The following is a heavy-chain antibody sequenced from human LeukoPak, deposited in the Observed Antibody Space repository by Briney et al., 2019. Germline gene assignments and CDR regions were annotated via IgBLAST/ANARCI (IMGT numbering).Heavy chain of an antibody. Sequence: VASVNVSCKASGYTFTSYGISWVRQAPGQGLEWMGWISAYNGNTNYAQKLQGRVTMTTDTSTSTAYMELRSLRSDDTAVYYCAKVSGYYGSGSYWANDAFDIWGQGTMVTVSS. D-gene: IGHD3-10*01. CDR3: AKVSGYYGSGSYWANDAFDI. CDR2: ISAYNGNT. CDR1: GYTFTSYG. V-gene: IGHV1-18*01. J-gene: IGHJ3*02.